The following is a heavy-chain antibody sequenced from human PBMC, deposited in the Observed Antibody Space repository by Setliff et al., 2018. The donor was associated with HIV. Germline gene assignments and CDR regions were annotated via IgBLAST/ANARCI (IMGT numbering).Heavy chain of an antibody. V-gene: IGHV4-4*07. CDR3: ARVFPPIRGAPFGTPPGAFDI. D-gene: IGHD2-15*01. CDR1: GASITTHW. Sequence: PSETLSLTCTVSGASITTHWWSWIRQPAGKGLEWIGRVYTSGSTIYNPSLRSRVTMSVDTSKSQFSLKLNSVAAADTAVYCWARVFPPIRGAPFGTPPGAFDIWGQGTMVTVSS. J-gene: IGHJ3*02. CDR2: VYTSGST.